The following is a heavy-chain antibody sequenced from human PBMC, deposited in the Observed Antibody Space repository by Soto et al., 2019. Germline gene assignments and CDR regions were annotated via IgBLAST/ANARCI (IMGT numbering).Heavy chain of an antibody. CDR1: GYSLTSYW. Sequence: GESLNISCKGSGYSLTSYWIGWVRQMPGKGLEWMGIIYPGDSDTRYSPSFQGQVTISADKSISTAYLQWSSLKASDTAMYYCARRPYYDYVWGSYRRNDAFDIWGQGTMVTVSS. V-gene: IGHV5-51*01. D-gene: IGHD3-16*02. CDR2: IYPGDSDT. CDR3: ARRPYYDYVWGSYRRNDAFDI. J-gene: IGHJ3*02.